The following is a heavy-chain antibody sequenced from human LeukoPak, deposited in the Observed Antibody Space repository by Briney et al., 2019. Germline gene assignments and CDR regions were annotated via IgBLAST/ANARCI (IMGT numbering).Heavy chain of an antibody. CDR2: ISTDGRTT. CDR3: ARAGASGWYAAGWFDP. CDR1: VFALNNYW. J-gene: IGHJ5*02. V-gene: IGHV3-74*01. Sequence: PGRSLSLSCAVSVFALNNYWIQSVTRASGKGLMGGSGISTDGRTTRYAASVQGRFATSRDNAKNTLSLQMNSLRDGDTAVYYCARAGASGWYAAGWFDPWGQGSLVTVSS. D-gene: IGHD6-19*01.